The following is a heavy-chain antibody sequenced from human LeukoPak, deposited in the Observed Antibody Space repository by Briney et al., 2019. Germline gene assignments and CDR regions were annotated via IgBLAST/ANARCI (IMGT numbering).Heavy chain of an antibody. J-gene: IGHJ4*02. CDR3: AKLNPWNYYDRSGYGYYFDY. V-gene: IGHV3-30*18. D-gene: IGHD3-22*01. CDR2: ISSDGNKK. Sequence: GGSLRLSCTASGFTFSSYDMHWVRQAPGKGLEWVAVISSDGNKKYYADSVGGRFTISRDNSKNTLYLQMNSLISEDTAVYYCAKLNPWNYYDRSGYGYYFDYWGQGTLVTVSS. CDR1: GFTFSSYD.